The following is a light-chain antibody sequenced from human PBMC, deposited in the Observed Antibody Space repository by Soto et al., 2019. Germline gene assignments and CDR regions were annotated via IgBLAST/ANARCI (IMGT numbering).Light chain of an antibody. CDR1: LGISSY. CDR3: QNYDSAPFT. V-gene: IGKV1-27*01. Sequence: DIQMTQSPSSLSASIGVRVTITCRASLGISSYLNWYQQKPGKVPKVLIYAASTLQSEFPPRFSGSGSGTDFTLDISSLRREDVATLYYQNYDSAPFTLGPGTKVDMK. CDR2: AAS. J-gene: IGKJ3*01.